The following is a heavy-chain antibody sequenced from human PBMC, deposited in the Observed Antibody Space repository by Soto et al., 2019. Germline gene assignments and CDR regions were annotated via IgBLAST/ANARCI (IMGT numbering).Heavy chain of an antibody. Sequence: QVQLVQSGAEVKKPGASVKVSCQASGYTFTRYDINWVRQATGQGLEWMGWMNPNSGNTAYAQKFHGRVTMTRNTSISTAYMELSSLRSEDTAVYYWARGRLQQQLLLHYWGQGTLVTVSS. CDR2: MNPNSGNT. J-gene: IGHJ4*02. CDR1: GYTFTRYD. CDR3: ARGRLQQQLLLHY. D-gene: IGHD6-13*01. V-gene: IGHV1-8*01.